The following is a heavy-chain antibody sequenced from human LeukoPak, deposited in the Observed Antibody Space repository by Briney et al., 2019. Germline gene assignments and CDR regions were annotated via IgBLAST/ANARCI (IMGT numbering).Heavy chain of an antibody. J-gene: IGHJ4*02. CDR1: GGSISSSGYY. CDR2: IYYSGST. D-gene: IGHD3-9*01. CDR3: ASPINYDILTGYLTTFDY. V-gene: IGHV4-39*01. Sequence: PSETLYLTCTVSGGSISSSGYYWGWIRQPPGKGLEWIGSIYYSGSTYYNPSLKSRVTISVDTSKNHFSLELSFVTAADTAVYYCASPINYDILTGYLTTFDYWGQGILVTVSS.